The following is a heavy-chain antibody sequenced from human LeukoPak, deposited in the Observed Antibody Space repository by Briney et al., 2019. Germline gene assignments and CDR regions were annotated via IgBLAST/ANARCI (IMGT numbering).Heavy chain of an antibody. V-gene: IGHV3-48*03. CDR1: GFTFFSYE. CDR2: ISNSVSMI. D-gene: IGHD3-22*01. CDR3: VRPSYHDSSGNYGSGYFDY. J-gene: IGHJ4*02. Sequence: SGGSLRLSCEASGFTFFSYEMNGVRQAAGKGLEWVSYISNSVSMIFYADSVKGRFTISRDNAKNSLYLQMNSLRVEDTAVYYCVRPSYHDSSGNYGSGYFDYWGQGTLVTVSS.